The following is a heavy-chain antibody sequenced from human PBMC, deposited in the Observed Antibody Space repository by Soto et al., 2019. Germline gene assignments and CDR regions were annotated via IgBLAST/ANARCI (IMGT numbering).Heavy chain of an antibody. CDR1: GFTFSSYG. J-gene: IGHJ6*02. V-gene: IGHV3-33*03. D-gene: IGHD2-2*02. CDR3: AIEYTAWPIAYGLDV. Sequence: SLRLSCAASGFTFSSYGMHWVRQAPGKGLEWVAVIWYDGSNKYYADSVKGRFTISRDNAKNSVSLQMNSLRAEDTAVYYCAIEYTAWPIAYGLDVWSQGTSVTVS. CDR2: IWYDGSNK.